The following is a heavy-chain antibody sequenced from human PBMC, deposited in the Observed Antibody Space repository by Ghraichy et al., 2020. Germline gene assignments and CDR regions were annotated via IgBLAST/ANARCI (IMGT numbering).Heavy chain of an antibody. D-gene: IGHD5-12*01. V-gene: IGHV3-23*01. CDR3: ASRRQEVAHRYFDY. CDR2: ISAGGGST. J-gene: IGHJ4*02. CDR1: GFAFSSYA. Sequence: GGSLRLSCAASGFAFSSYAMNWVRQSPGKGLVWVSGISAGGGSTYYADSVKGRFSISRDNSKNTLYLQLNSLRAEDTAVYYGASRRQEVAHRYFDYWGQGTLGTVSS.